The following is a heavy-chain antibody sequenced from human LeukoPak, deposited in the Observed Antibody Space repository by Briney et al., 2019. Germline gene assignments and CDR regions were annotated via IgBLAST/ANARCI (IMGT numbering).Heavy chain of an antibody. CDR2: IYPGDSDT. CDR3: ARHDVAYSY. D-gene: IGHD4-11*01. Sequence: GESLKISFKGSGYRFTSYWIGWVRPMPGKGLEWTGNIYPGDSDTRYSPSFQGQVTISADKSISTAYMQWSSLKASDTAIYYCARHDVAYSYWGQGTLVTVSS. J-gene: IGHJ4*02. CDR1: GYRFTSYW. V-gene: IGHV5-51*01.